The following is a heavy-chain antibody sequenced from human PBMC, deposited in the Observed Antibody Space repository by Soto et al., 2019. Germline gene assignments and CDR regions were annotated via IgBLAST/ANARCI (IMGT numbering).Heavy chain of an antibody. CDR3: VRDQDSRGYSVFNL. CDR1: GFTFSSYW. V-gene: IGHV3-74*01. Sequence: GGSLRLSCAASGFTFSSYWMSWVRQAPGKGLMWVSRISNDGSSTTYADSVKGRFTISRDNARNTLYLQMNSLRADDTAVYFCVRDQDSRGYSVFNLWGQGAQVTVSS. D-gene: IGHD3-22*01. J-gene: IGHJ5*02. CDR2: ISNDGSST.